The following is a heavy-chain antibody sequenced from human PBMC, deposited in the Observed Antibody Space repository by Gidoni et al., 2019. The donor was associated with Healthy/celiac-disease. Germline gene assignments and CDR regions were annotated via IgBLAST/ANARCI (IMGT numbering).Heavy chain of an antibody. CDR1: GFTFSSYS. Sequence: EVQLVESGGGLVQPGGSRRLSCAASGFTFSSYSMNWVRQAPGKGLEGVSYISSSSSTIYYADSVKSRFTISRDNAKNSLYLQMNSLRDEDTAVYYCVKGESGIFDYWGQGTLVTVSS. J-gene: IGHJ4*02. V-gene: IGHV3-48*02. CDR2: ISSSSSTI. CDR3: VKGESGIFDY. D-gene: IGHD3-16*01.